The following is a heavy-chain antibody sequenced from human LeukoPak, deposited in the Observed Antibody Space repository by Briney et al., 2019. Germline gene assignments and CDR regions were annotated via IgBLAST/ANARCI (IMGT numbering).Heavy chain of an antibody. CDR3: AAADSAWRFDY. CDR2: IVGSGSNT. Sequence: AGGSLRLSCAASGFTFSNHAMTWVRQAPGKGLEWVTDIVGSGSNTFYADSVKGRYTISRDNSKNTLYLQMNSLRVEDTAVYYCAAADSAWRFDYWGQGTLVTVSS. D-gene: IGHD6-25*01. CDR1: GFTFSNHA. J-gene: IGHJ4*02. V-gene: IGHV3-23*01.